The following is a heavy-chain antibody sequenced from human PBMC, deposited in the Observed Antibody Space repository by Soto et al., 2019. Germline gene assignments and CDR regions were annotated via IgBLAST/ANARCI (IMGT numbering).Heavy chain of an antibody. J-gene: IGHJ4*02. CDR2: INQDGSER. CDR3: ARGMQVAH. V-gene: IGHV3-7*01. CDR1: GFTFSTFW. D-gene: IGHD2-15*01. Sequence: EVQLVESGGGLVQPGGSLRLSCAASGFTFSTFWMTWVRQSPGKGLEWVANINQDGSERHSVDSVKGRLTISRDNTKNSLYLQMNSLKAEDPAVFYCARGMQVAHWGQGTLVTVSS.